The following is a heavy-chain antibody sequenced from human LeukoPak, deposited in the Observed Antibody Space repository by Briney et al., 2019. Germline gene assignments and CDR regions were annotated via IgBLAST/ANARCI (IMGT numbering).Heavy chain of an antibody. D-gene: IGHD6-19*01. V-gene: IGHV4-34*01. CDR3: ARLATSSSGWIRRTYFDY. Sequence: PSETLSLTCAVYGGSFSGYYWSWIRQPPGKGLEWIGEINHSGSTNYNPSLKSRVTISVDTSKNQFSLKLSSVTAADTAVYYCARLATSSSGWIRRTYFDYWGQGTLVTVSS. CDR2: INHSGST. J-gene: IGHJ4*02. CDR1: GGSFSGYY.